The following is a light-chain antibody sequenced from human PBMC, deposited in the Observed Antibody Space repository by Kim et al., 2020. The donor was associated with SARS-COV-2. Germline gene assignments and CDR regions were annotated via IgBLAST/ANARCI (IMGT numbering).Light chain of an antibody. CDR2: GAS. J-gene: IGKJ1*01. CDR1: QSGSSTY. V-gene: IGKV3-20*01. CDR3: QQYGSSRT. Sequence: VSPGERATLSCRASQSGSSTYLAWYQQKPGQAPRLLIYGASSRATGIPDRFSGSGSGTDFTLTISRLEPEDFAVYYCQQYGSSRTFGQGTKVDIK.